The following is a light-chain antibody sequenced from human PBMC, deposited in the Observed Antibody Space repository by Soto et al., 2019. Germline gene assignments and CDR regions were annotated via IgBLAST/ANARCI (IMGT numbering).Light chain of an antibody. CDR2: GAS. CDR1: QSVSSNY. CDR3: HQYGSAPLT. J-gene: IGKJ1*01. V-gene: IGKV3-20*01. Sequence: EIVLTQSPGTLSLSPGERATLSCMASQSVSSNYLAWYQHKPGQAPRLLIYGASSRATGIPDRFSGSGSGTNYTLTIRRLEPEDFAIYSCHQYGSAPLTFGQGTRVEIK.